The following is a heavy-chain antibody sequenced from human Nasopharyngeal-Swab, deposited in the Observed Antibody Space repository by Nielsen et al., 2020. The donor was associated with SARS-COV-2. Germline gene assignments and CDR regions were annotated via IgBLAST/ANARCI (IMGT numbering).Heavy chain of an antibody. D-gene: IGHD6-13*01. V-gene: IGHV3-30*04. CDR1: GFTFSSYA. J-gene: IGHJ5*02. Sequence: GGSLRLSCAASGFTFSSYAMHWVRQAPGKGLEWVAVISYDGSNKYYADSVKGRFTISRDDSKNTLYLQMNSLRAEDTAVYYCARGVYRGWFDPWGQGTLVTVSS. CDR2: ISYDGSNK. CDR3: ARGVYRGWFDP.